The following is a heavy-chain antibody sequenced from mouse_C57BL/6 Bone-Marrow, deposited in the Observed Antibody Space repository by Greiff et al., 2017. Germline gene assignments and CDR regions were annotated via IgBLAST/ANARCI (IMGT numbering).Heavy chain of an antibody. V-gene: IGHV1-55*01. D-gene: IGHD1-1*01. CDR3: ARRWVVDWYFDV. Sequence: QVQLQQPGAELVKPGASVKMSCKASGYTFTSYWITWVKQRPGQGLEWIGDIYPGSGSTNYNEKFKSKATLTVDTSSSTAYMQLSSLTSEDSAVYYCARRWVVDWYFDVWGTGTTGTVSS. CDR2: IYPGSGST. CDR1: GYTFTSYW. J-gene: IGHJ1*03.